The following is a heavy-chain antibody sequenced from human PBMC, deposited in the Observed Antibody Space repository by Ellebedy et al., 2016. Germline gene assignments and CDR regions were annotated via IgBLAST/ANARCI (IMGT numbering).Heavy chain of an antibody. CDR2: IHYSGST. CDR1: GGSIRSYY. Sequence: SETLSLTCIVSGGSIRSYYWGWIRQPPGKGLEWIGYIHYSGSTNSNPSLKSRVSISIDTSKSQFSLELSSVTAADTAVYYCAKYCGVGKCLDHWGQGTLIAVSS. CDR3: AKYCGVGKCLDH. J-gene: IGHJ4*02. D-gene: IGHD2-21*01. V-gene: IGHV4-59*01.